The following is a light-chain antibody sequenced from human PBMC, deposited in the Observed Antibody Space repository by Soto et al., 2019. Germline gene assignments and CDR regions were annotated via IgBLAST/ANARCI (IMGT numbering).Light chain of an antibody. CDR1: QSVLYSTNNKNY. V-gene: IGKV4-1*01. Sequence: DIVMTQSPDSLAVSLGEGATINCKSSQSVLYSTNNKNYLAWYQQKPGQPPKLLIYWASTRESGVPDRFSGSGSGTDFTLTISSLQAADVAVYYSQQYYTTPRTFGQGTKVEIK. CDR2: WAS. CDR3: QQYYTTPRT. J-gene: IGKJ1*01.